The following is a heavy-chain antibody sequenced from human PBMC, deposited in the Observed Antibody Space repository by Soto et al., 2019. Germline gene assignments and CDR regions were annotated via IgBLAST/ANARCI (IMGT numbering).Heavy chain of an antibody. Sequence: QVQLVESGGGVVQPGRSLRLSCAASGFNFRSYGMHWVRQAPGKGLEWVAVISYDGSKNYYGDYVKGRFTISRDSSKNTVYLKMNSLRAEDTAVYYCAKDNCSGGSCYTRYFDLWGRGTLVTVSS. D-gene: IGHD2-15*01. V-gene: IGHV3-30*18. CDR2: ISYDGSKN. J-gene: IGHJ2*01. CDR1: GFNFRSYG. CDR3: AKDNCSGGSCYTRYFDL.